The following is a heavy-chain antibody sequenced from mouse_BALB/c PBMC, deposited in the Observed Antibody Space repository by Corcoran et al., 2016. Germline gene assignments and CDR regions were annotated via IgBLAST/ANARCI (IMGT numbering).Heavy chain of an antibody. D-gene: IGHD1-1*01. CDR3: ARVYYYGPFDY. V-gene: IGHV8-12*01. Sequence: QVTLKESGPGILQPSQTLSLTCSFSGFSLSTSGMGVGWIRQPSGKGLEGLAHFYWDDDKRYNPSLKSRLTISTDTSSNQVFLKITSVDTADTATYYCARVYYYGPFDYWGQGTTLTVSS. J-gene: IGHJ2*01. CDR2: FYWDDDK. CDR1: GFSLSTSGMG.